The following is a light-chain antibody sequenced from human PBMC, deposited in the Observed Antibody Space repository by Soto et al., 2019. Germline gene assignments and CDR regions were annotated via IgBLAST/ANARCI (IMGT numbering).Light chain of an antibody. CDR1: NIGSKS. CDR2: YNS. V-gene: IGLV3-21*04. Sequence: SYELTQPPSVSVAPGKTASITCGGNNIGSKSVHWYQQKPGQAPILVIDYNSDRPSGIPERFSGSNSGNTATLTITRVEAGDEADFYCQVWDGSSVILGGGTKLTVL. J-gene: IGLJ2*01. CDR3: QVWDGSSVI.